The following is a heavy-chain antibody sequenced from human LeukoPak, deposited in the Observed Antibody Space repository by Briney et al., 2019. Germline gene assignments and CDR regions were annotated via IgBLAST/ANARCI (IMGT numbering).Heavy chain of an antibody. Sequence: GGSLRLSCAASGFTFSSYGMSWVRQAPGKGLEGVSAISGSGGSTYYADSVKGRFTISRDNSKNTLYLQMNSLRAEDTAVYYCVRGGSYYGAGSNYYYYMDVWGKGTTVTISS. CDR2: ISGSGGST. CDR3: VRGGSYYGAGSNYYYYMDV. V-gene: IGHV3-23*01. D-gene: IGHD1-26*01. J-gene: IGHJ6*03. CDR1: GFTFSSYG.